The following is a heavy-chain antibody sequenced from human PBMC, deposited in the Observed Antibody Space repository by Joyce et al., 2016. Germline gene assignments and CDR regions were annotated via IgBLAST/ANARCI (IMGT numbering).Heavy chain of an antibody. D-gene: IGHD2-8*01. CDR3: ARSSYTNGIFDY. J-gene: IGHJ4*02. Sequence: EVQLVESGGGLVKPGGSLRLSCAASGFTFSSYSMRWVRQAQGKGLGWVSSLSSSSSYIKYTDSVKGRFTISRDNAKNSLYLQMNSLRVEDTAVYYCARSSYTNGIFDYWGQGTLVTVSS. V-gene: IGHV3-21*01. CDR2: LSSSSSYI. CDR1: GFTFSSYS.